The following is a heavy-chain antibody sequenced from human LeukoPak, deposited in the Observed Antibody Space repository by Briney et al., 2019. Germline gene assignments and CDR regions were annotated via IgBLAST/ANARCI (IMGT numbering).Heavy chain of an antibody. J-gene: IGHJ3*02. V-gene: IGHV4-34*01. CDR1: GGSFSGYY. CDR3: ARAVAGSLGDAFDI. CDR2: INHSGST. D-gene: IGHD6-19*01. Sequence: SETLSLTCAVYGGSFSGYYWSWIRQPPGKGLEWIGEINHSGSTNYNPSLKSRVTISVDTSKNQFSLKLSSVTAADTAVYYCARAVAGSLGDAFDIWGQGTMVTVSS.